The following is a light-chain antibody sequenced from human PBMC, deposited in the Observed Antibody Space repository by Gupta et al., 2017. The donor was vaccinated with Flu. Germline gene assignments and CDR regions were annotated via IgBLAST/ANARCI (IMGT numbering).Light chain of an antibody. Sequence: NCKSSQSVLYSSNNKNYLAWYQQKPGQPPKLLIYWAPTRESGVPDRFSGSGSGTDFTLTISSLQAEDVAVYYCQQYYSTPRTFGQGTKLEIK. CDR2: WAP. V-gene: IGKV4-1*01. J-gene: IGKJ2*02. CDR3: QQYYSTPRT. CDR1: QSVLYSSNNKNY.